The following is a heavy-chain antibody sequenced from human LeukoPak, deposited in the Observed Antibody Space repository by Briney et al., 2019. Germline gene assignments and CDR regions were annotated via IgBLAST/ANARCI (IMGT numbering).Heavy chain of an antibody. V-gene: IGHV3-23*01. CDR2: ISGSGGTT. Sequence: PGGSLSLSCAASGFTFSSNAMSWVRQAPGKGLEWVSVISGSGGTTNYADSVKGRFTISRDNARNSLYLQMNSLRAEDTAVYYCARSGNYFDYCGQGTLVTVSS. J-gene: IGHJ4*02. CDR3: ARSGNYFDY. CDR1: GFTFSSNA.